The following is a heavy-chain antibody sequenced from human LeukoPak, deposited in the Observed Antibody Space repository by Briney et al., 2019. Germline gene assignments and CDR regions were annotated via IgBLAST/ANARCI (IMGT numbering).Heavy chain of an antibody. CDR2: ISSNNRYI. CDR1: GFTFSTYS. D-gene: IGHD6-6*01. CDR3: ARDRPSYFDY. Sequence: PGGSLRLSCAASGFTFSTYSMNWVRQAPGKGLEWVSSISSNNRYIYYADSVKGRFTISRDNAKNSLYLQMNSLRAEDTAMYYCARDRPSYFDYWGQGTLVTVSS. V-gene: IGHV3-21*01. J-gene: IGHJ4*02.